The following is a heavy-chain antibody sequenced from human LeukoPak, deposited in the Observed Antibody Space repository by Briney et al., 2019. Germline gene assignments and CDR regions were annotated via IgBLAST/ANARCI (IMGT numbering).Heavy chain of an antibody. Sequence: PPETLSLTCTVSGGSISSYYWSWIRQPPGKGLEWIGYIYYSGSTSYNPSLKSRVTISVDTSKNQFSLKLSSVTAADTAVYYCARGKTYYDISKDAFDIWGQGTMVTVSS. CDR1: GGSISSYY. CDR2: IYYSGST. V-gene: IGHV4-59*01. CDR3: ARGKTYYDISKDAFDI. D-gene: IGHD3-22*01. J-gene: IGHJ3*02.